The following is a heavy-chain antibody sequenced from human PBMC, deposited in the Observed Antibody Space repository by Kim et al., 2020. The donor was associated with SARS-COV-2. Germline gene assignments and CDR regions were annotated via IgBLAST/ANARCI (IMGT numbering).Heavy chain of an antibody. CDR2: GTT. Sequence: GTTDYAASVKGRFTISRDDSKNTLYVQMNSLNTEDTAMYYCSREFPYFDYWGQGALVTVSS. J-gene: IGHJ4*02. V-gene: IGHV3-15*01. CDR3: SREFPYFDY.